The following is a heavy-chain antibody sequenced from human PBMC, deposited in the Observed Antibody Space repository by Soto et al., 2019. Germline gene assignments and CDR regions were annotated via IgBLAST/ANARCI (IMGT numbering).Heavy chain of an antibody. CDR1: GGTFSSYT. CDR3: AREPIADYDIWTCSAYYYFGLDV. CDR2: IIPILGIA. V-gene: IGHV1-69*08. D-gene: IGHD3-9*01. Sequence: QVQLVQSGAEVKKPGSSVKVSCKASGGTFSSYTISWVRQAPGQGLEWMGRIIPILGIANYAQKFQGRVTITADKPTRTAYMELSSLRSEGMAVYYCAREPIADYDIWTCSAYYYFGLDVWVQGGTVTVSS. J-gene: IGHJ6*02.